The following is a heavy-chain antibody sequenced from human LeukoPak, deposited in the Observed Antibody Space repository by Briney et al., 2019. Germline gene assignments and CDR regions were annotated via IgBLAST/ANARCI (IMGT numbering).Heavy chain of an antibody. J-gene: IGHJ5*02. V-gene: IGHV4-39*01. CDR2: FYYSGST. CDR1: GGXISSSIYY. CDR3: ARHIWQSTARPWFDP. Sequence: PSETLSLTCTVSGGXISSSIYYWGWIRQPPGKGLEWIGSFYYSGSTYSNPSLKSRVTISVDTSKKQFSLKLSSVIAADTALYYCARHIWQSTARPWFDPWGQGTLVTVSS. D-gene: IGHD2-21*01.